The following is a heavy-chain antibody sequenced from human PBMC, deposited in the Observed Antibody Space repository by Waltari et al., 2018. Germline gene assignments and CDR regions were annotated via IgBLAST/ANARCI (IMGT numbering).Heavy chain of an antibody. CDR3: ARVGIAARRGGMDV. CDR1: GGSLRRYS. CDR2: IYYSGST. Sequence: QVQLQASGPGLVKPSETLSLTCPVSGGSLRRYSLRWLRQPPGKGLEWIGYIYYSGSTNYNPSLKSRVTISVDTSKNQFSLKLSSVTAADTAVYYCARVGIAARRGGMDVWGQGTTVTVSS. V-gene: IGHV4-59*01. J-gene: IGHJ6*02. D-gene: IGHD6-13*01.